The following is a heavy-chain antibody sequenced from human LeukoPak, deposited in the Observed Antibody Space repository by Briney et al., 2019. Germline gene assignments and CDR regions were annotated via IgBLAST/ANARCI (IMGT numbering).Heavy chain of an antibody. J-gene: IGHJ4*02. CDR1: GFPVSSNY. CDR2: IYTGGNT. V-gene: IGHV3-53*01. Sequence: GGSLRLSCTASGFPVSSNYMTWVRQAPGKGLEWVSVIYTGGNTDHADSVQGRFTLSRDNSKNTLYLHMNSLSVEDTAVYYCARGRPPYYFDYWGQGTLVTVSS. CDR3: ARGRPPYYFDY.